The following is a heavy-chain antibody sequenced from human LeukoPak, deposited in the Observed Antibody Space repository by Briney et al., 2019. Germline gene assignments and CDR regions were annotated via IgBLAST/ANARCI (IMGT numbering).Heavy chain of an antibody. D-gene: IGHD1-1*01. J-gene: IGHJ4*02. CDR1: GGSFSGYY. V-gene: IGHV4-34*01. CDR2: INHSGST. CDR3: ARLDLAAFQLRRAYFDY. Sequence: SETLSLTCAVYGGSFSGYYWSWIRQPPGKGLEWIGEINHSGSTNYNPSLKSRVTISVDTSKNQFSLKLSSVTAADTAVYYCARLDLAAFQLRRAYFDYWGQGTLVTVSS.